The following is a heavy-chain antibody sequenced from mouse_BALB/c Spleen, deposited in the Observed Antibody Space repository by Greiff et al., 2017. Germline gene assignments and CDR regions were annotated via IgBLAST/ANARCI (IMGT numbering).Heavy chain of an antibody. Sequence: DVKLVESGGGLVKPGGSLKLSCAASGFTFSDYYMYWVRQTPEKRLEWVATISDGGSYTYYPDSVKGRFTISRDNAKNNLYLQMSSLKSEDTAMYYCARGNITTATAWFAYWGQGTLVTVSA. V-gene: IGHV5-4*02. D-gene: IGHD1-2*01. CDR1: GFTFSDYY. J-gene: IGHJ3*01. CDR3: ARGNITTATAWFAY. CDR2: ISDGGSYT.